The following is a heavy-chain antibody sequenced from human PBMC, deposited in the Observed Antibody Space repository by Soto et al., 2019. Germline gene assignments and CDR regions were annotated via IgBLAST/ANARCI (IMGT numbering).Heavy chain of an antibody. CDR2: IYYSGSI. CDR3: ARVNYYDSSGYYNNWFDP. Sequence: TSETLSLTCTVSGGSISSSTYYWGWIRQPPGKGLEWIGSIYYSGSIYYNPSLKSRVTISVDTSKILFSLKLSSVTAADTAVYYCARVNYYDSSGYYNNWFDPWGQGTLVTSPQ. V-gene: IGHV4-39*07. CDR1: GGSISSSTYY. D-gene: IGHD3-22*01. J-gene: IGHJ5*02.